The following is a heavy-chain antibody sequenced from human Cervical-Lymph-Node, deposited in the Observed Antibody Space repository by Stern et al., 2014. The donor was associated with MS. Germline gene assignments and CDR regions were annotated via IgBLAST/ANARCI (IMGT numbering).Heavy chain of an antibody. V-gene: IGHV1-46*01. Sequence: QVHLVQSGAEVKTPGASVKLSCKASGYPFTSYYMHWVRQAPGQGLEWMGIINPSGGSTSYAREFQGRVTMTRDTSTSTVYMDLSSLRSEDTAVYYCAREVAGHRLGMMDVWGQGTSVTVSS. CDR1: GYPFTSYY. CDR2: INPSGGST. J-gene: IGHJ6*02. CDR3: AREVAGHRLGMMDV. D-gene: IGHD6-19*01.